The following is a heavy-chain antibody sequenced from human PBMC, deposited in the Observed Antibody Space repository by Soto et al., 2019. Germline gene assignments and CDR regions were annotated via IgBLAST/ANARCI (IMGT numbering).Heavy chain of an antibody. D-gene: IGHD2-2*01. J-gene: IGHJ6*02. V-gene: IGHV3-23*01. CDR1: GFTFSSYA. CDR2: ISGSGGTT. CDR3: AKDKRFCTSTTCSYYGMDV. Sequence: GGSLRLSCAASGFTFSSYAMTWVRQAPGNGLECVSVISGSGGTTYYADSVKGRFTISRDNSKNTLYLQMNSLRAEDTALYYCAKDKRFCTSTTCSYYGMDVWGQGTTVTVSS.